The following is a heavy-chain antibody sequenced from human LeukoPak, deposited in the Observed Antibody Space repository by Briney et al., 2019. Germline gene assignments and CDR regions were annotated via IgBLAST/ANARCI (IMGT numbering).Heavy chain of an antibody. CDR1: GFTFSIYW. Sequence: PGGSLRLSCAASGFTFSIYWMHWVRQAPGKGLVWVSRINSDGSSTSYADSVKGRFTISRDNAKNTLYLQMNSLRAEDTAVYYCASPGEHKQLVGLIDAFDIWGQGTMVTVSS. CDR3: ASPGEHKQLVGLIDAFDI. CDR2: INSDGSST. D-gene: IGHD6-13*01. J-gene: IGHJ3*02. V-gene: IGHV3-74*01.